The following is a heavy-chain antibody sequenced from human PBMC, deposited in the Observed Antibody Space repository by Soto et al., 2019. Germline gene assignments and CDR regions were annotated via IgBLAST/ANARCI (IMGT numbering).Heavy chain of an antibody. D-gene: IGHD1-7*01. CDR2: IYNNGNT. Sequence: SETLSLTCHVSGGSVSSGQYFLSWNRQPPGKGLEWIAYIYNNGNTNYNPSLKSRATIAVPMCKYSWSLTVTXATTEDSAVYFCARTVMPVRNLAAFHYCGQG. CDR1: GGSVSSGQYF. CDR3: ARTVMPVRNLAAFHY. J-gene: IGHJ4*02. V-gene: IGHV4-61*01.